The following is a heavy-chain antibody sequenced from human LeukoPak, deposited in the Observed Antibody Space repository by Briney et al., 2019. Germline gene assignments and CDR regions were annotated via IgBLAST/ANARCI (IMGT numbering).Heavy chain of an antibody. CDR1: GFTFSRFW. CDR2: IKQDGSQK. D-gene: IGHD4-11*01. J-gene: IGHJ4*02. Sequence: PGGSLRLSCAVSGFTFSRFWMSWVRQAPGKGLEWVANIKQDGSQKSYVDSVKGRFTISRDNAKNSLYLQMNSLRAEDTAVYYCANPPTVTSFDHWGQGTLVTVSS. V-gene: IGHV3-7*03. CDR3: ANPPTVTSFDH.